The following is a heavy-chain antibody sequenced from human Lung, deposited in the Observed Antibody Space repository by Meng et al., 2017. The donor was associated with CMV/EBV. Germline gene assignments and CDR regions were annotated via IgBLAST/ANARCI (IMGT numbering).Heavy chain of an antibody. Sequence: LXCAVYGGSFSGYYWSWIRQPPGKGLEWIGEINHSGSTNYNPSLKSRVTISVDTSKNQFSLKLSSVTAADTAVYYCARATYYDFWSGYPYFDYWGQGKXV. CDR2: INHSGST. CDR3: ARATYYDFWSGYPYFDY. J-gene: IGHJ4*02. V-gene: IGHV4-34*01. D-gene: IGHD3-3*01. CDR1: GGSFSGYY.